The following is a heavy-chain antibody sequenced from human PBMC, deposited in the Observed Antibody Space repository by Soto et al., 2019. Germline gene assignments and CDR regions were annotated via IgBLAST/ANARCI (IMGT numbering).Heavy chain of an antibody. CDR1: GFIFATTA. V-gene: IGHV3-23*01. CDR3: AAVMGSDYDYVWGSLSFDH. J-gene: IGHJ4*02. D-gene: IGHD3-16*01. Sequence: VQLLQSGGGLVQPGGSLRRSCEASGFIFATTAMGWVRQAPGKGLEWVSTISGSGVRTYYADSVKGRFTISRGNSKNSLFLQMNSLRADDTAVYFCAAVMGSDYDYVWGSLSFDHWGQGALVT. CDR2: ISGSGVRT.